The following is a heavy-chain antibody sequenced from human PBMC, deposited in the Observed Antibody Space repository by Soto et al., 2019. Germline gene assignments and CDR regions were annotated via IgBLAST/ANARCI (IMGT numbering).Heavy chain of an antibody. CDR1: GYTSTSYG. Sequence: VKVSCKASGYTSTSYGISRVRQAPGQVLYWMGWIIAYNGNTNYAHKLQGRVTMTTDTSTSTAYLELRSLRSDDTAVYYCARDGGNYYDSSGPLRRFDPWGQGTLVTASS. D-gene: IGHD3-22*01. CDR3: ARDGGNYYDSSGPLRRFDP. CDR2: IIAYNGNT. V-gene: IGHV1-18*01. J-gene: IGHJ5*02.